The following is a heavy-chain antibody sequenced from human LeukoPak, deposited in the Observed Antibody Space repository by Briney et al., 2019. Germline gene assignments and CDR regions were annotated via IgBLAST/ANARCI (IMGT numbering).Heavy chain of an antibody. CDR1: GGSISSGDYY. V-gene: IGHV4-30-4*08. J-gene: IGHJ3*02. Sequence: SETLSLTCTVSGGSISSGDYYWSWIRQPPGKGLEWIGYIYYSGSTYYNPSLKSRVTISVDTSKNQFSLKLSSVTAADTAVYYCASSIVVVPAAIADAFDIWGQGTMVTVSS. CDR3: ASSIVVVPAAIADAFDI. D-gene: IGHD2-2*01. CDR2: IYYSGST.